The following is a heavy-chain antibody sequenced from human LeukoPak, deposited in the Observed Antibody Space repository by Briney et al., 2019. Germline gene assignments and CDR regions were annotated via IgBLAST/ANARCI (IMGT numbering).Heavy chain of an antibody. CDR1: GFTFSDYY. V-gene: IGHV3-11*01. CDR2: ISSSGSTI. J-gene: IGHJ4*02. CDR3: AKASSSWHFDYFDY. D-gene: IGHD6-13*01. Sequence: GGSLRLSCAASGFTFSDYYMSWIRQAPGKGLEWVSYISSSGSTIYYADSVKGRFTISRDNAKNTLYLQMNSLRAEDTAVYYCAKASSSWHFDYFDYWGQGTLVTVSS.